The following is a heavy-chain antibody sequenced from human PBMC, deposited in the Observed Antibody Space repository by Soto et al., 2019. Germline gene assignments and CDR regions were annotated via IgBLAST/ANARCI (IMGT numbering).Heavy chain of an antibody. J-gene: IGHJ6*02. CDR3: ARDKWELSDYYGMDV. D-gene: IGHD1-26*01. V-gene: IGHV4-59*01. CDR1: GGSISSYY. CDR2: IYYSGST. Sequence: SETLSLTCTVSGGSISSYYWSWIRQPPGKGLEWIGYIYYSGSTNYNPSLKSRVTISVDTSKNQFSLKLSSVTAADTAVYYCARDKWELSDYYGMDVWGQGTTVTVSS.